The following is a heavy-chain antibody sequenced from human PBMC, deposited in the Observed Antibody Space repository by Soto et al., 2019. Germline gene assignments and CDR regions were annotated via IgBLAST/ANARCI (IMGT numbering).Heavy chain of an antibody. Sequence: EVQLVESGGGLVQPGGSLRLSCAASGFTFSSYWMSWVRQAPGKGLEWVANIKQDGSEKYYVDSVKGRFTISRDNAKNSLYLQMNSLRAEETAVYYCARELAWDPPSENWYFDLWGRGTLVTVSS. CDR3: ARELAWDPPSENWYFDL. V-gene: IGHV3-7*01. CDR2: IKQDGSEK. J-gene: IGHJ2*01. D-gene: IGHD1-26*01. CDR1: GFTFSSYW.